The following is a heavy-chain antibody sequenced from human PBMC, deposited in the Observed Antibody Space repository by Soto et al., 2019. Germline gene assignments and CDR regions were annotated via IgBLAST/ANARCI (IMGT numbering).Heavy chain of an antibody. Sequence: PGVSLRLSCAASGFTVSSNYMSWVRPDTGKGLEWVSVIYSGGSTYYADSVKGRLTISRDNSKNTLYLQMNSLRAEDTAVYYCARDCSGGSCYYPYYYYGMDVWGQGTTVTVSS. CDR2: IYSGGST. D-gene: IGHD2-15*01. V-gene: IGHV3-53*01. CDR3: ARDCSGGSCYYPYYYYGMDV. J-gene: IGHJ6*02. CDR1: GFTVSSNY.